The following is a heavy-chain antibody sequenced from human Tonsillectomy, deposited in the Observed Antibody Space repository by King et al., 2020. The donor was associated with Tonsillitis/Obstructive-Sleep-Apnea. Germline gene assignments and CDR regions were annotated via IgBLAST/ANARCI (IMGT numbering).Heavy chain of an antibody. CDR3: AKDSSSGQYRLLSGYFQH. J-gene: IGHJ1*01. D-gene: IGHD2-21*02. CDR1: GFTFDDYA. Sequence: VQLVESGGGLVQPGRSLRLSCAGSGFTFDDYAIHWVRQAPGKGLEWVSGISWNSGNIFYADSVRGRFTISRDNTNKSLYLQMTSLRAEDTTLYYCAKDSSSGQYRLLSGYFQHWGRGPLVTVPS. V-gene: IGHV3-9*01. CDR2: ISWNSGNI.